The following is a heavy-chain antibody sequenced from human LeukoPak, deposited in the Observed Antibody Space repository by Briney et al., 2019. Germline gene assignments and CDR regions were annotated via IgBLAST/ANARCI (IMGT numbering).Heavy chain of an antibody. CDR2: IYTSGST. V-gene: IGHV4-4*09. J-gene: IGHJ3*02. CDR3: ARRVKYDFWSASLPHAFDI. Sequence: PSETLSLTCTVSGGSISSYYWSWIRQPPGKGLEWIGYIYTSGSTNYNPSLKSRVTISVDTSKDQFSLKLSSVTAADTAVYYCARRVKYDFWSASLPHAFDIWGQGTMVTVSS. D-gene: IGHD3-3*01. CDR1: GGSISSYY.